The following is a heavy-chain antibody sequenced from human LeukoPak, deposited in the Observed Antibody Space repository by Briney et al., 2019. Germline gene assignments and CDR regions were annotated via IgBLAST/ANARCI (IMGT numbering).Heavy chain of an antibody. D-gene: IGHD3-3*01. CDR3: ARGEAIFGVAYNWFDP. CDR1: GFTFSSYA. Sequence: GGSLRLSCAASGFTFSSYAMHWVRQAPGKGLEWVAVISYDGSNKYYADSVKGRFTISRDNSKNTLYLQMNSLRAEDTAVYYCARGEAIFGVAYNWFDPWGQGTLVTVSS. J-gene: IGHJ5*02. V-gene: IGHV3-30-3*01. CDR2: ISYDGSNK.